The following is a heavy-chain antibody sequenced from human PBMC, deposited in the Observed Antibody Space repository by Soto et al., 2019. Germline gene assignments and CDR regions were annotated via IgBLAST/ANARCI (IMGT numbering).Heavy chain of an antibody. CDR1: GFPFRSSS. D-gene: IGHD3-10*01. CDR2: ISSSSSYI. V-gene: IGHV3-21*01. CDR3: AGDFGSSSAY. Sequence: PGGSLRLSCAASGFPFRSSSLNWVRQAPGKGLEWVSSISSSSSYIYYADSVKGRFTISRDNAKNSLYLQMNSLRADDTAVYYCAGDFGSSSAYWGQGTLRTCST. J-gene: IGHJ1*01.